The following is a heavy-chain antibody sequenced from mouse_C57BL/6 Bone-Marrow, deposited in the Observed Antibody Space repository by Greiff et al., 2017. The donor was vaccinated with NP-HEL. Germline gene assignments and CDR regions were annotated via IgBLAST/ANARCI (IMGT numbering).Heavy chain of an antibody. Sequence: VQLKESGPELVKPGASVKISCKASGYSFTDYNMNWVKQSNGKSLEWIGVINPNYGTTSYNQKFKGKATLTVDQSSSTAYMQLNSLTSEDSAVYYCARNYYYGSSYPSWCAYWGQGTLVTVSA. V-gene: IGHV1-39*01. CDR3: ARNYYYGSSYPSWCAY. D-gene: IGHD1-1*01. CDR1: GYSFTDYN. CDR2: INPNYGTT. J-gene: IGHJ3*01.